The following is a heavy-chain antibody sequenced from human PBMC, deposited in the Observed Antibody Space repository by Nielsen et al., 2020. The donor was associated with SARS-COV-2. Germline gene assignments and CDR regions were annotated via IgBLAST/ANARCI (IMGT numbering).Heavy chain of an antibody. CDR2: ISYDGSNK. Sequence: VRQAPGKGLEWVAVISYDGSNKYYADSVKGRFTISRDNSKNTLYLQMNSLRAEDTAVYYCARAPPRIAVAGYYYYYGMDVWGQGTTVTVSS. D-gene: IGHD6-19*01. V-gene: IGHV3-30*03. CDR3: ARAPPRIAVAGYYYYYGMDV. J-gene: IGHJ6*02.